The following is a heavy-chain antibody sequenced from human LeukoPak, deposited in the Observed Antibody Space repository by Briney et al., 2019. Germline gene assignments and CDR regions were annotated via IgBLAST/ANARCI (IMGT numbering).Heavy chain of an antibody. CDR1: GFTFTSYG. D-gene: IGHD2-15*01. J-gene: IGHJ5*02. CDR2: ISYDGSNK. V-gene: IGHV3-30*18. Sequence: PGGSRRLSCAASGFTFTSYGMHWVRQAPGKGLEWVSVISYDGSNKYYADSVKGRFTISRDNSKNTLYLQMNSMRAEDTAVYYCAKDALGYCSGGSCSTRSWFDPWGQGTLVTVSS. CDR3: AKDALGYCSGGSCSTRSWFDP.